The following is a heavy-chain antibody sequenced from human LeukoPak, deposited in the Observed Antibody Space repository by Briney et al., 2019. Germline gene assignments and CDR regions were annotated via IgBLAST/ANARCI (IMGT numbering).Heavy chain of an antibody. CDR3: TTVTRYASVGY. D-gene: IGHD4-23*01. V-gene: IGHV3-15*01. Sequence: GGSLRLSCAASGFTFSTAWMSWVRQAPGKGLEWVGRITNRASGGATEYAAPVKGRFTISRDDSKNTLYLQMNSLKTEDTAVYYCTTVTRYASVGYWGQGTLVTVSS. CDR1: GFTFSTAW. J-gene: IGHJ4*02. CDR2: ITNRASGGAT.